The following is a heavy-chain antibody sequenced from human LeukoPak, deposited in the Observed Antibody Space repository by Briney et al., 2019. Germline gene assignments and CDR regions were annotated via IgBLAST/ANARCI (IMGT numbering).Heavy chain of an antibody. CDR3: ARAQQRFSWFDP. J-gene: IGHJ5*02. Sequence: ASVKVSCKASGGTFSSYAISWVRQAPGQGLEWMGGIIPIFGTANYAQKFQGRVTITADESTSTAYMELSSLRSEDTAVYYCARAQQRFSWFDPWGQGTLVTVSS. V-gene: IGHV1-69*01. D-gene: IGHD2-2*01. CDR1: GGTFSSYA. CDR2: IIPIFGTA.